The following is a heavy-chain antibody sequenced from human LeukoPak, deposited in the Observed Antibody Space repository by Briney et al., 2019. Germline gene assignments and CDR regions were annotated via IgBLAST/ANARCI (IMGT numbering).Heavy chain of an antibody. CDR1: GFTFSSYG. CDR3: ARDTLPLGRGYYYNFDY. D-gene: IGHD3-22*01. V-gene: IGHV3-33*05. CDR2: VSYDGSTK. Sequence: PGRSLRLSCAASGFTFSSYGMHWVRQAPGKGLEWVAVVSYDGSTKDYADSVKGRFTISRDNSKNTLFLQVNSLTVEDTAVYYCARDTLPLGRGYYYNFDYWGQGTLVTVSS. J-gene: IGHJ4*02.